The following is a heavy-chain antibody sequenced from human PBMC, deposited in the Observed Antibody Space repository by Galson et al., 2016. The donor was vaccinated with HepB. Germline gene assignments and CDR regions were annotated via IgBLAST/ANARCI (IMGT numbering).Heavy chain of an antibody. CDR2: ISSSSSYI. Sequence: SLRLSCAASGFSFSTYWMNWVRQAPGKGLEWVSFISSSSSYIHYADSVKGRFTISRDNAKNSLYLQMNSLRAEDTAVYYCAREKVVYRTTSFNDGMDVWGLGTTVTVSS. CDR1: GFSFSTYW. D-gene: IGHD2-8*02. V-gene: IGHV3-21*01. CDR3: AREKVVYRTTSFNDGMDV. J-gene: IGHJ6*02.